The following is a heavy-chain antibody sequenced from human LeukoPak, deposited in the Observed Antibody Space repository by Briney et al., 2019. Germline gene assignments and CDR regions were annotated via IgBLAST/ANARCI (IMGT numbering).Heavy chain of an antibody. CDR2: IYYSGST. CDR1: GGSISSSSYY. D-gene: IGHD2-15*01. CDR3: ARVGYCSGGSCYNFDY. V-gene: IGHV4-39*07. J-gene: IGHJ4*02. Sequence: PSETLSLTCIVSGGSISSSSYYWGWIRQPPGKGLKWIGSIYYSGSTYYNPSLKSRVTISVDTSKNQFSLKLSSVTAADTAVYYCARVGYCSGGSCYNFDYWGQGTLVTVSS.